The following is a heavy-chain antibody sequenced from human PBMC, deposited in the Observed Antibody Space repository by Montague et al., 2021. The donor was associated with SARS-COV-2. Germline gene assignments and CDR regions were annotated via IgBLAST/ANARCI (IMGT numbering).Heavy chain of an antibody. CDR3: ASGRMVPYSSSWTTLYYYYGMDV. Sequence: CAISGDSVSSNSAAWNWIRQSPSRGLEWLGRTYYRSKWYNDYAVSVKSRITINPDTSKNQFSLQLNSVTPEDTAVYYCASGRMVPYSSSWTTLYYYYGMDVLGQGTTVTVSS. D-gene: IGHD6-13*01. CDR2: TYYRSKWYN. V-gene: IGHV6-1*01. J-gene: IGHJ6*02. CDR1: GDSVSSNSAA.